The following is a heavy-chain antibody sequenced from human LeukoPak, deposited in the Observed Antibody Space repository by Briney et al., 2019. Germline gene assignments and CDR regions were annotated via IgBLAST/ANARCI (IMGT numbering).Heavy chain of an antibody. Sequence: PSETLSLTCTVSGGSVSGYYWTWIRQPAGKGLEWIGRTPSSGSTNYNPSLKSRVTMSVDTSKNQFSLKLSSVTAADTAVYYCARAYYGSGVVNAFDIWGQGTMVTVSS. V-gene: IGHV4-4*07. CDR3: ARAYYGSGVVNAFDI. CDR1: GGSVSGYY. D-gene: IGHD3-10*01. J-gene: IGHJ3*02. CDR2: TPSSGST.